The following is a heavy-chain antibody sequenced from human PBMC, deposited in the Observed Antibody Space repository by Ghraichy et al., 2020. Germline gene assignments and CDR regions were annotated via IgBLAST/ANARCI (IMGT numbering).Heavy chain of an antibody. CDR2: IYYSGST. CDR1: GGSISSSSYY. J-gene: IGHJ4*02. Sequence: SETLSLTCTVSGGSISSSSYYWGWIRQPPGKGLEWIGSIYYSGSTYYNPSLKSRVTISVDTSKNQFSLKLSSVTAADTAVYYCASYDYVWGSYRYTGITIFDYWGQGTLVTVSS. CDR3: ASYDYVWGSYRYTGITIFDY. V-gene: IGHV4-39*01. D-gene: IGHD3-16*02.